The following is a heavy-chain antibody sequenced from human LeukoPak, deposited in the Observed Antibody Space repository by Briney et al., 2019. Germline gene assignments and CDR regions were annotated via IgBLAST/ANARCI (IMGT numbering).Heavy chain of an antibody. D-gene: IGHD5-24*01. CDR3: AGIARGLDY. CDR2: INHSGST. CDR1: GGSFNGYY. J-gene: IGHJ4*02. V-gene: IGHV4-34*01. Sequence: SEILSLTCAVYGGSFNGYYWSWIRQPPGKGLEWIGEINHSGSTNYNPSLKSRVTISVDTSKNQFSLKLSSVTAADTAVYYCAGIARGLDYWGQGTLVTVSS.